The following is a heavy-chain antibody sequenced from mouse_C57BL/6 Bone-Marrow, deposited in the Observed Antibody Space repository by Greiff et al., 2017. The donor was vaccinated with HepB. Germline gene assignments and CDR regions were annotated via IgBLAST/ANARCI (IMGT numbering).Heavy chain of an antibody. D-gene: IGHD1-1*01. CDR1: GYTFTSYW. J-gene: IGHJ1*03. Sequence: QVQLQQPGAELVMPGASVKLSCKASGYTFTSYWMHWVKQRPGQGLEWIGEIDPSDSYTNYNQKFKGKSTLTVDKSSSTAYMQLSSLTSEDSAVYYCARPVVATNFDVWGTGTTVTVSS. CDR2: IDPSDSYT. V-gene: IGHV1-69*01. CDR3: ARPVVATNFDV.